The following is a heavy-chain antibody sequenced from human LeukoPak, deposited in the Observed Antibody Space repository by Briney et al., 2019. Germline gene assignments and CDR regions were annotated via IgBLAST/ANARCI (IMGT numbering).Heavy chain of an antibody. D-gene: IGHD6-13*01. CDR1: GGSFSGYY. V-gene: IGHV4-34*01. CDR3: ARGRDYNSYSSTRGYYFDY. J-gene: IGHJ4*02. CDR2: INHSGST. Sequence: SETLSLTCAVYGGSFSGYYWSWIRQPPGKGLEWIGEINHSGSTNYNPSLKSRVTISVDTSKNQFSLKLSSVTAADTAVYYCARGRDYNSYSSTRGYYFDYWGQGTLVTVSS.